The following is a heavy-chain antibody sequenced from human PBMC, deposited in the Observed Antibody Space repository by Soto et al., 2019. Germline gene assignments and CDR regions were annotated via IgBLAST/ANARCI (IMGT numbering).Heavy chain of an antibody. J-gene: IGHJ6*03. CDR1: GGSFSGYY. CDR2: INHSGST. CDR3: ARLVAAIESWYYYYMDV. Sequence: SETLSLTCAVYGGSFSGYYWSWIRQPPGKGLEWIGEINHSGSTNYNPSLKSRVTISVDTSKNQFSLKLSSVTAADTAVYYCARLVAAIESWYYYYMDVWGKGTTVTVSS. D-gene: IGHD2-15*01. V-gene: IGHV4-34*01.